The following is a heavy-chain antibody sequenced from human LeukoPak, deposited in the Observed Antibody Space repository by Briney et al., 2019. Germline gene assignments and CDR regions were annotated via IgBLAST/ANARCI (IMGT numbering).Heavy chain of an antibody. CDR2: IKQVGNEK. J-gene: IGHJ4*02. V-gene: IGHV3-7*04. CDR1: GFTFSTYW. CDR3: ARARIDY. Sequence: GGCLRLSCAASGFTFSTYWLTWVRQAPGKGLEWVANIKQVGNEKYYVDSVKGRFTISRDNAKSSLYLQMNSLRAEDTAVYYCARARIDYWGQGTLVTVSS.